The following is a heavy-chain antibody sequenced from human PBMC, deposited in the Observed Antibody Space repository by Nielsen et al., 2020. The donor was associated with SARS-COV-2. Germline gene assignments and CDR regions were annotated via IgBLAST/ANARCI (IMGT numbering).Heavy chain of an antibody. CDR2: IYSGGST. Sequence: GESLKISCAASGFTVSSNYMSWVRQAPGKGLEWVSVIYSGGSTYYADSVKGRFTISSDNSKTTLYLQMNSLRAEDTAVYYCARALTTVAPFDYWGQGTLVTVSS. D-gene: IGHD4-23*01. J-gene: IGHJ4*02. CDR3: ARALTTVAPFDY. V-gene: IGHV3-53*01. CDR1: GFTVSSNY.